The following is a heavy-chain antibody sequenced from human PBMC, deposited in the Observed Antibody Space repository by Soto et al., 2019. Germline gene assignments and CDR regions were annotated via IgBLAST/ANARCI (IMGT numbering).Heavy chain of an antibody. CDR3: ARDSSQYYDILTGYYRS. D-gene: IGHD3-9*01. CDR1: GFTFSSYW. J-gene: IGHJ4*02. Sequence: EVQLVESGGGLVQPGGSLRLSCAASGFTFSSYWMSWVRQAPGKGLEWVANIKQDGSEKYYVDSVKGRFTISGDNAKNSLYLQMNSLRAEDTAVYYCARDSSQYYDILTGYYRSWGQGTLVTVSS. CDR2: IKQDGSEK. V-gene: IGHV3-7*03.